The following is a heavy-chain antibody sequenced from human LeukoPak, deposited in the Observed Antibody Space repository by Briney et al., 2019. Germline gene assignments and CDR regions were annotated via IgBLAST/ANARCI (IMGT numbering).Heavy chain of an antibody. D-gene: IGHD2-2*01. Sequence: SGGSLRLSCAASGFTFSSYAMSWVRQAPGKGLEWVLAISGSGGSTYYADSVKGRFTISRDNSKNTLYLQMNSLRAEDTAVYYCAKGGCSSTSCYRGSPFDYWGQGTLVTVSS. J-gene: IGHJ4*02. CDR1: GFTFSSYA. CDR2: ISGSGGST. CDR3: AKGGCSSTSCYRGSPFDY. V-gene: IGHV3-23*01.